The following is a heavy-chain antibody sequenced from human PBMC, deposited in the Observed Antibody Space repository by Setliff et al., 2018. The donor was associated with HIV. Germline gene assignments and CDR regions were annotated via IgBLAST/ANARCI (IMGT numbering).Heavy chain of an antibody. CDR3: ASYRKAERWLQLGGNFDY. CDR2: IYYSGST. J-gene: IGHJ4*02. CDR1: GGSITSSSSY. V-gene: IGHV4-39*01. D-gene: IGHD5-12*01. Sequence: SETLSLTCTDSGGSITSSSSYWGGIRQPPGKGLEWIGSIYYSGSTYYNPSLKSRVTISVDTSKNQFSLKLSTVTAADTAVYYCASYRKAERWLQLGGNFDYWGQGTLVTVSS.